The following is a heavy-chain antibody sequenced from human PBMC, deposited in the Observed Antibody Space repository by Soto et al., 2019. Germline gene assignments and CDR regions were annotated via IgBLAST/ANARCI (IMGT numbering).Heavy chain of an antibody. V-gene: IGHV3-9*01. D-gene: IGHD6-13*01. J-gene: IGHJ4*02. CDR1: GFTFDDYA. CDR2: ISWNSGSI. Sequence: GGSLRLSCAASGFTFDDYAMHWVRQAPGKGLEWVSGISWNSGSIGYADSVKGRFTISRDNAKNSLYLQMNSLRAEDTALYYCAKDMGSGIAAAGPKHYLDYWGQGTLVTVSS. CDR3: AKDMGSGIAAAGPKHYLDY.